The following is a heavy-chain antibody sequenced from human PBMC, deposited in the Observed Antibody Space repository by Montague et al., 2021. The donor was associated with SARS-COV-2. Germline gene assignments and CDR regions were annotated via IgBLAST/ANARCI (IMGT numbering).Heavy chain of an antibody. J-gene: IGHJ6*02. CDR3: ARECGYSSGWRYYYSLDV. D-gene: IGHD6-19*01. Sequence: SETLSLTCTVSGGSISNYYYYWIRIPHPPGQEWIGSLYTYESASTNYSPNRSVPISVDLSKYQFSLNLTFVTAADTAIYYCARECGYSSGWRYYYSLDVWGRGTTVTVS. V-gene: IGHV4-4*07. CDR2: LYTYESA. CDR1: GGSISNYY.